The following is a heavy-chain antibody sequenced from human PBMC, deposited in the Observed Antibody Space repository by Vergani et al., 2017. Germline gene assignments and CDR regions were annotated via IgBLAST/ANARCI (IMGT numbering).Heavy chain of an antibody. CDR3: ARGPDRYCSGGSCYLYWYFDL. CDR2: IIPIFGTA. CDR1: GVTFSSYA. Sequence: QVQLVQSGAEVKKPGSSVKVSCKASGVTFSSYAISWVRQAPGQGLEWMGRIIPIFGTANYAQKFQGRVTITADESTSTAYMELSSLRSEDTAVYYCARGPDRYCSGGSCYLYWYFDLWGRGTLVTVSS. V-gene: IGHV1-69*13. J-gene: IGHJ2*01. D-gene: IGHD2-15*01.